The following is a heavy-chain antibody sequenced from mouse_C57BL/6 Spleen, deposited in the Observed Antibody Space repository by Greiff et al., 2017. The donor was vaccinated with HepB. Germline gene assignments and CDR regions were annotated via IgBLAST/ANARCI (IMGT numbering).Heavy chain of an antibody. Sequence: EVQRVESGGGLVQPKGSLKLSCAASGFSFNTYAMNWVRQAPGKGLEWVARIRSKSNNYATYYADSVKDRFTISRDDSESMLYLQMNNLKTEDTAMYYCVRHLRYGSSYAMDYWGQGTSVTVSS. CDR3: VRHLRYGSSYAMDY. D-gene: IGHD1-1*01. CDR2: IRSKSNNYAT. J-gene: IGHJ4*01. V-gene: IGHV10-1*01. CDR1: GFSFNTYA.